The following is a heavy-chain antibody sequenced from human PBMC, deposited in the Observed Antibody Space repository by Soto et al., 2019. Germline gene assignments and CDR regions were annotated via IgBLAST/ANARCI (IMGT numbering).Heavy chain of an antibody. J-gene: IGHJ5*01. CDR1: GFRFTSYW. D-gene: IGHD3-9*01. Sequence: PGESLKISCKGSGFRFTSYWIGWVRQMPGKGLEWMGIISPIDSDTRYSPSFEGQVTISADSSIHTAYLQWSSLKASDTGIYYCARQSYYDVLTGYLNWFDSWGRGTQVTVSS. V-gene: IGHV5-51*01. CDR3: ARQSYYDVLTGYLNWFDS. CDR2: ISPIDSDT.